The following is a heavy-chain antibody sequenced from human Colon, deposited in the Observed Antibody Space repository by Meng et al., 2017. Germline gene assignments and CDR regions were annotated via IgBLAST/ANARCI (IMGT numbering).Heavy chain of an antibody. D-gene: IGHD3-10*01. CDR2: TSNDGSNQ. Sequence: QGQRGESGGGGGQPGRSRRRSCAASGFIFSSYGMHWVRQAPGKGLEWVAVTSNDGSNQYYADSVKGRFTISRDNSKNTLSLQMNSLRAEDTAVYYCAKDRSYGSGSSFDYWGQGTLVTVSS. CDR1: GFIFSSYG. J-gene: IGHJ4*02. CDR3: AKDRSYGSGSSFDY. V-gene: IGHV3-30*18.